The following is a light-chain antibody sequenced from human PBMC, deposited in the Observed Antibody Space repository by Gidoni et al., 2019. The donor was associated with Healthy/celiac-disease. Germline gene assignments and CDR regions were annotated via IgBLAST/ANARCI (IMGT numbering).Light chain of an antibody. CDR3: QQINSYPHT. V-gene: IGKV1-13*02. CDR1: QGISSA. Sequence: AIQLTQSPSSLSASVGDRVTLTCRASQGISSALAWYQQRPGKAPKLLIYYASSLESGVPSRVSGSGSETDFTLTISSLQPEDVATYYCQQINSYPHTFGGGTKVEIK. J-gene: IGKJ4*01. CDR2: YAS.